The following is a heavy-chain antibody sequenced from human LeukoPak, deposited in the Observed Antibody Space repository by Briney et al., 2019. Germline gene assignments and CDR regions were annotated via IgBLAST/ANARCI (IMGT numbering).Heavy chain of an antibody. CDR2: IYYSGST. CDR3: ARFNGYDKAFDI. J-gene: IGHJ3*02. CDR1: GGSISSYY. V-gene: IGHV4-59*01. Sequence: PSETLSLTCTVSGGSISSYYWSWIRQPPGKGLERIGYIYYSGSTNYNPSLKSRVTISVDTSKNQFSLKLSSVTAADTAVYYCARFNGYDKAFDIWGQGTMVTVSS. D-gene: IGHD5-12*01.